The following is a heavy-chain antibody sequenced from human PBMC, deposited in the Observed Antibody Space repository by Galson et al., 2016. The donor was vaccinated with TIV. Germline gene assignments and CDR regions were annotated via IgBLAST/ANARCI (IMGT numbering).Heavy chain of an antibody. CDR1: GFTISTNY. V-gene: IGHV3-66*01. Sequence: SLRLPCAASGFTISTNYLSWVRHAPGKGLEWVSIIYRGGHTYYAASVTGRFTISRDNSKNTPYPQMNRLRVEDTAVYYCARDLSAIHYYDPYDTFDLWGQGTMVTVSS. D-gene: IGHD3-22*01. CDR3: ARDLSAIHYYDPYDTFDL. J-gene: IGHJ3*01. CDR2: IYRGGHT.